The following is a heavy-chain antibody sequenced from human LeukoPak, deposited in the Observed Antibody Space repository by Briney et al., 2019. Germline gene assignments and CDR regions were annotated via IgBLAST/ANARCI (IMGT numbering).Heavy chain of an antibody. D-gene: IGHD3-16*02. V-gene: IGHV3-21*01. CDR2: ISSSSSYI. CDR1: GFTFSTYT. CDR3: ARSYDYVWGNYRYDFDY. Sequence: PGGSLRLSCAASGFTFSTYTMHWVRPAPGKGLEWVSSISSSSSYIYYTDSVKGRFTVSRDNAKNSLYLQMNSLRAEDTAVYYCARSYDYVWGNYRYDFDYWGQGTLVTVSS. J-gene: IGHJ4*02.